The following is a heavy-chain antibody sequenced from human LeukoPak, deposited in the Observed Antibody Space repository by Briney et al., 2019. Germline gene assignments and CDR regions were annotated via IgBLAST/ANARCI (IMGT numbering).Heavy chain of an antibody. D-gene: IGHD3-3*01. CDR2: INPNSGGT. J-gene: IGHJ6*02. V-gene: IGHV1-2*04. CDR3: ARMYYDFWSGLVINGMDV. Sequence: ASVKVSCKASGYTFTGYYMHWVRQAPGQGLEWMGWINPNSGGTNYAQKFQGWVTMTRDTSISTAYMELSRLRSDDTAVYYCARMYYDFWSGLVINGMDVWGQGTTVTVSS. CDR1: GYTFTGYY.